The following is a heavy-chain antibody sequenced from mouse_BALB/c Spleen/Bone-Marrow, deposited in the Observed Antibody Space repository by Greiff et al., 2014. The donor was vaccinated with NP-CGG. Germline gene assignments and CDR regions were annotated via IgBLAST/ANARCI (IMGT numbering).Heavy chain of an antibody. Sequence: VQLQQSGPELVKAGASVKMSCKASGYTFTRYVIQWGRQKPGQGLGWIGYINPYNDGIKYNEKFKGKATLTSDKSSSTAYMELSSLTSEDSAVYYCASGTPATSYYALDYWGQGTSVTVSS. D-gene: IGHD1-2*01. CDR1: GYTFTRYV. CDR2: INPYNDGI. CDR3: ASGTPATSYYALDY. V-gene: IGHV1-14*01. J-gene: IGHJ4*01.